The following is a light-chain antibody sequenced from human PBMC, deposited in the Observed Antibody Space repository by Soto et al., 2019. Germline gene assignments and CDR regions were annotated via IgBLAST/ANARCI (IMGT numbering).Light chain of an antibody. V-gene: IGKV3-20*01. J-gene: IGKJ1*01. CDR2: GAS. CDR3: QQYGSSGT. Sequence: IVLTQTTGTQRLVPGERATLSSRASQSVSNNYLAWYQQKPGQAPRLLIYGASNRATGIPDRFSGSGCGTDFTVSIRRMEPEDFAVYYCQQYGSSGTFGQGTKVDIK. CDR1: QSVSNNY.